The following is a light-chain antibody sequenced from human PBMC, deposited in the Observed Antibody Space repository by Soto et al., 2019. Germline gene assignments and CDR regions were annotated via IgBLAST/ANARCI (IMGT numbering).Light chain of an antibody. CDR3: QQPPKA. CDR2: GAS. J-gene: IGKJ1*01. Sequence: EIVLTQSPGTLSLSPGERATLSCRASQSVSSSYLAWYQQKPGQAPRLLIYGASSRATGIPDRFSGSGSGTDFTLTISRLEPEDFAVYYCQQPPKAFGQGTKVEIK. CDR1: QSVSSSY. V-gene: IGKV3-20*01.